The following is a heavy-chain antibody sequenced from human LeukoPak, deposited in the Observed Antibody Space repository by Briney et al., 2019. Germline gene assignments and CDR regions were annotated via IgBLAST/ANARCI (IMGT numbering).Heavy chain of an antibody. CDR1: GFTFDDYG. Sequence: GGSLRLSCAASGFTFDDYGMSWVRQAPGKGLEWVSGINWNGGGTGYADSVNGRFTISRDKAKNSLYLQMNSLRAEDTALYYCARARMHYYYYMDVWGKGTTVTVSS. J-gene: IGHJ6*03. CDR2: INWNGGGT. CDR3: ARARMHYYYYMDV. V-gene: IGHV3-20*04. D-gene: IGHD2-8*01.